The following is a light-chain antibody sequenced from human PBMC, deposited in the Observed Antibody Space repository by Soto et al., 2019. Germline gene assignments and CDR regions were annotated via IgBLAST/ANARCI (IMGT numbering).Light chain of an antibody. CDR3: RQYGSSLTWT. V-gene: IGKV3-20*01. CDR2: GAS. Sequence: EIVLTQSPGTLSLSPGERATLSCRASQSVSSSYLAWYQQKPGQAPRILIYGASSRATGIPDRFSGSGSGTDFTITISRLEPEEFAVYYCRQYGSSLTWTFGQGTKVDIK. CDR1: QSVSSSY. J-gene: IGKJ1*01.